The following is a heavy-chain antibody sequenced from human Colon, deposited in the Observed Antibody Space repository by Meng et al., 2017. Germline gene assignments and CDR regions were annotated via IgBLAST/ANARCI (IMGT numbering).Heavy chain of an antibody. CDR3: ARINYAEDS. V-gene: IGHV3-74*01. CDR1: GFTFSSYW. Sequence: EGRLVESGGGLVQPGGSLRLSCAASGFTFSSYWMHWVRQVPGKGLVWVSRINEDGIVTNYADSVKGRFTVSRDNAKNTLYLQMNSLRVEDTAVYYCARINYAEDSWGQGTLVTVSS. D-gene: IGHD4-17*01. CDR2: INEDGIVT. J-gene: IGHJ4*02.